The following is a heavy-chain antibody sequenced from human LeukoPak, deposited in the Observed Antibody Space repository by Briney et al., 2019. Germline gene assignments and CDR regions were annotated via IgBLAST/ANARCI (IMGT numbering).Heavy chain of an antibody. J-gene: IGHJ4*02. V-gene: IGHV4-39*07. D-gene: IGHD3-22*01. CDR1: GGSISSSSYY. CDR3: ARVTGYMIEDYFDY. CDR2: IYYSGST. Sequence: PSETLSLTCTVSGGSISSSSYYWGWIRQPPGKVLEWIGSIYYSGSTYYNPSLKSRVTISVDTSKNQFSLKLSSVTAADTAVYYCARVTGYMIEDYFDYWGQGTLVTVSS.